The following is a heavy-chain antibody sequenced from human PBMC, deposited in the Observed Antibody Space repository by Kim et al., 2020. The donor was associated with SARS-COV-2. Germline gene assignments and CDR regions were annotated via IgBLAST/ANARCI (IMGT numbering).Heavy chain of an antibody. CDR3: GRGRRHAC. D-gene: IGHD3-10*01. J-gene: IGHJ4*02. CDR1: GFAFSSYW. Sequence: GGSLRLSCTASGFAFSSYWMTWIRQVPGTGLEWVANIKHAGSETYYVDSVKGRFTISRNNAQNSLSLQMNSLRGDDTAAYFCGRGRRHACWGQGT. CDR2: IKHAGSET. V-gene: IGHV3-7*01.